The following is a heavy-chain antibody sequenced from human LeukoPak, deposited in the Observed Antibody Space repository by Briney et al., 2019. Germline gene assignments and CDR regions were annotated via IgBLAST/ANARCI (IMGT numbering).Heavy chain of an antibody. CDR1: GFTFSSYG. CDR3: AKDHDYGDYLLDY. J-gene: IGHJ4*02. D-gene: IGHD4-17*01. CDR2: IWYDGSNK. V-gene: IGHV3-33*06. Sequence: GGSLRLSCAASGFTFSSYGMHWVRQAPGKRLEWVAVIWYDGSNKYYADSVKGRFTISRDNSKNTLYLQMNSLRAEDSAVYYCAKDHDYGDYLLDYWGQGTLVTVSS.